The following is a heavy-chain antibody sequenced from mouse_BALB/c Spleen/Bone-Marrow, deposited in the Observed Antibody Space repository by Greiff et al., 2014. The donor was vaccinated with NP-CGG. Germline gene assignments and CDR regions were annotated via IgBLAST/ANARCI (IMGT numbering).Heavy chain of an antibody. CDR1: GYTFSTYW. J-gene: IGHJ4*01. Sequence: QVQLQQPGAELMKPGASVKISCKATGYTFSTYWIEWVKQRPGHGLEWIGEFLPGSGSTNYNEKFKGKATFTADTSSNTAYIQLSSLTSEDSAVYYCARWGSSRAMDYWGQGTSVTVSS. V-gene: IGHV1-9*01. CDR3: ARWGSSRAMDY. CDR2: FLPGSGST. D-gene: IGHD3-1*01.